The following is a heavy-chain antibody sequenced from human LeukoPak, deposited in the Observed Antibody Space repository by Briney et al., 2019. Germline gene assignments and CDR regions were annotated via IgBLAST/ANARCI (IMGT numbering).Heavy chain of an antibody. CDR1: GYTFIDYY. CDR3: ARERGIDPGYGSRWYSRGHMDV. D-gene: IGHD6-13*01. CDR2: INPKSGAT. Sequence: ASVKVSCKASGYTFIDYYIHWVRQAPGQGLEWMGWINPKSGATNYAQKFQGRVTMTRDTSISTAYMELSRLRSDDTAVYYCARERGIDPGYGSRWYSRGHMDVWGKGTTVTISS. V-gene: IGHV1-2*02. J-gene: IGHJ6*03.